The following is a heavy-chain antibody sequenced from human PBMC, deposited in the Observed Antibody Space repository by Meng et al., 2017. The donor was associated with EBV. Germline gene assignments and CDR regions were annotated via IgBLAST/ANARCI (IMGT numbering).Heavy chain of an antibody. CDR3: ARAEIAAAGRLDY. V-gene: IGHV1-69*06. Sequence: QLVQSGAEVRKPGASVKVACKASGGTFSSYAISWVRQAPGQGLEWMGGIIPIFGTANYAQKFQGRVTITADKSTSTAYMELSSLRSEDTAVYYCARAEIAAAGRLDYWGQGTLVTVSS. CDR1: GGTFSSYA. D-gene: IGHD6-13*01. CDR2: IIPIFGTA. J-gene: IGHJ4*02.